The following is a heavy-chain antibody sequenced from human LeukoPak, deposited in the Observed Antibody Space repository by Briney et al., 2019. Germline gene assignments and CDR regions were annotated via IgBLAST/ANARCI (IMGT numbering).Heavy chain of an antibody. Sequence: ESLKISCKGSGYNFPNYWIGWVRQMPGQGLEWMGVIYPGDSDTRYSPSFQGQVTISADKSISTAYLQWSSLKASDTAMYYCTRGDSSTWYEYWGQGTLVTVSS. CDR2: IYPGDSDT. CDR1: GYNFPNYW. V-gene: IGHV5-51*01. J-gene: IGHJ4*02. D-gene: IGHD6-13*01. CDR3: TRGDSSTWYEY.